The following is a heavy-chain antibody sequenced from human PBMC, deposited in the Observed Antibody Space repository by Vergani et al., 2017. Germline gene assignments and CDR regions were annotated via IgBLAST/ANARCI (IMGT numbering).Heavy chain of an antibody. J-gene: IGHJ6*03. CDR3: ARGETYYGSWSGSTDYYYYMDV. V-gene: IGHV3-33*01. Sequence: QEQLVESGGGVVQPGRSLRLSCAASGFSFSRYGMHWVRQAPGQGLEWVAAIWFDGSDKYSADSVRGRFTISRDNSKNTLYLQMNSLRAEDTAVYYCARGETYYGSWSGSTDYYYYMDVWGKGTTVTVSS. CDR1: GFSFSRYG. CDR2: IWFDGSDK. D-gene: IGHD3-3*01.